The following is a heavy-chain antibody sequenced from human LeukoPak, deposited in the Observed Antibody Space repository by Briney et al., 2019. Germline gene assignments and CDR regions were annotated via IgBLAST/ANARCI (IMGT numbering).Heavy chain of an antibody. J-gene: IGHJ6*03. CDR1: GFTFSSYA. Sequence: GGSLRLSCAASGFTFSSYAMHWVRQAPGKGLEYVSAISSNGGSTYYANSVKGRFTISRDNSKNTLYLQMNSLRAEDTAVYYCAKDADYYYGSGNSMDVWGKGTTVTISS. V-gene: IGHV3-64*01. CDR3: AKDADYYYGSGNSMDV. CDR2: ISSNGGST. D-gene: IGHD3-10*01.